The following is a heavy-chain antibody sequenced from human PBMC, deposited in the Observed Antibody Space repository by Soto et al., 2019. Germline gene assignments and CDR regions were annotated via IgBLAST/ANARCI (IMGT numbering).Heavy chain of an antibody. J-gene: IGHJ4*02. CDR1: GFSLSTTGMR. CDR2: IDWDNDK. D-gene: IGHD2-15*01. CDR3: ARMFHCSGGTCPFDY. Sequence: SGPTLVNPTQTLTVTCTFSGFSLSTTGMRVSWIRQPPGKALEWLARIDWDNDKFYSTSLKTRLTISKDSSRNQVVLTMTNMDPVDTATYYCARMFHCSGGTCPFDYWCPGALVTVFS. V-gene: IGHV2-70*04.